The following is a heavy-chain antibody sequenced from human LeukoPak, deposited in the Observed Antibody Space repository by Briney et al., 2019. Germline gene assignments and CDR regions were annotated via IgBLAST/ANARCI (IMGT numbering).Heavy chain of an antibody. Sequence: ASVRVSCKASGYTFTGYYMHWVRQAPGQWLEWMGRINPNSGGTNYAQKCQGSVTMTRATSIITACMELSRLRSDDTAVYYCVRDHGENWQDMGYWGQGTLVNVSS. D-gene: IGHD1-1*01. J-gene: IGHJ4*02. V-gene: IGHV1-2*06. CDR1: GYTFTGYY. CDR3: VRDHGENWQDMGY. CDR2: INPNSGGT.